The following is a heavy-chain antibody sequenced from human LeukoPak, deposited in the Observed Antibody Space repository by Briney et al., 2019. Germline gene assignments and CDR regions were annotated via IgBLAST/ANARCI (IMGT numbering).Heavy chain of an antibody. Sequence: GGSLRLSCAASGFTFSSYAMHWVRQAPGKGLEWVAIISYDGSNKYYADSVKGRFTISRDNSKNTLYLQMNSLRAEDTAVYYCARDYSSGWYRRYYYYYYMDVWGKGTTVTVSS. CDR3: ARDYSSGWYRRYYYYYYMDV. D-gene: IGHD6-19*01. J-gene: IGHJ6*03. V-gene: IGHV3-30*03. CDR2: ISYDGSNK. CDR1: GFTFSSYA.